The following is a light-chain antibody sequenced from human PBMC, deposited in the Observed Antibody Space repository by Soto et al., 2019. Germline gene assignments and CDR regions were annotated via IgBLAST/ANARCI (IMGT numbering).Light chain of an antibody. CDR1: SSNIGAGYD. Sequence: QSVLTQPPSVSGAPGQRVTISCTGSSSNIGAGYDVHWYQQLPGTAPKLLIYGNSNRPSGVPDRFSGSKSGTSASLAITGLQAEYKADYYCQSYDSSLSVLYVFGTGTKLTVL. J-gene: IGLJ1*01. CDR3: QSYDSSLSVLYV. CDR2: GNS. V-gene: IGLV1-40*01.